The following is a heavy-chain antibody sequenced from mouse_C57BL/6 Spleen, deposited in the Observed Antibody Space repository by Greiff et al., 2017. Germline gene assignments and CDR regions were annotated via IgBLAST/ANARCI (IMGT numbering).Heavy chain of an antibody. J-gene: IGHJ3*01. CDR3: TRGNYYGSSTGFAY. V-gene: IGHV1-15*01. CDR2: IDPETGGT. CDR1: GYTFTDYE. D-gene: IGHD1-1*01. Sequence: VQLVESGAELVRPGASVTLSCKASGYTFTDYEMHWVKQTPVHGLEWIGAIDPETGGTAYNQKFKGKAILTADKSSSTAYMELRSLTSEDSAVYYCTRGNYYGSSTGFAYWGQGTLVTVSA.